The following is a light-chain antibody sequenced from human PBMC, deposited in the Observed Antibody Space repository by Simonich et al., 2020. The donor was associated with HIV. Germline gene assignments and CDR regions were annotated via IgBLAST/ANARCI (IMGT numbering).Light chain of an antibody. CDR1: QGICNY. CDR3: QKYSRAPPLT. Sequence: DIQMTQSPSSLSASVGDRVTITCRASQGICNYLAWYQQKPGKVPKLLIYDAYTLQSGVPSRFSGSGSGTYFTLTISGLQPEDVATYYCQKYSRAPPLTFGGGTKVEIK. J-gene: IGKJ4*01. CDR2: DAY. V-gene: IGKV1-27*01.